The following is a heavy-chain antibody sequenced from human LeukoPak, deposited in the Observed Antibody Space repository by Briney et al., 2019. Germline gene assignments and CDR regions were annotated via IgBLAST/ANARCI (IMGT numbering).Heavy chain of an antibody. CDR2: ISGSGGST. J-gene: IGHJ4*02. CDR3: AKDMRFDWTPYYFDY. Sequence: GGSLRLSCAASGFTFSSYGMSWVRQAPGKGLEWVSAISGSGGSTYYADSVKGRFTISKDNSKNTLYLQMNSLRAEDTAVYYCAKDMRFDWTPYYFDYWGQGTLVTVSS. CDR1: GFTFSSYG. D-gene: IGHD3-9*01. V-gene: IGHV3-23*01.